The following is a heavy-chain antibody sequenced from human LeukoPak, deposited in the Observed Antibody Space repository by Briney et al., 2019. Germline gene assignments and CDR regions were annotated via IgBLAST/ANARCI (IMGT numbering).Heavy chain of an antibody. CDR2: VYCSGST. V-gene: IGHV4-59*01. CDR3: AGYQRTGLSATGLDY. D-gene: IGHD2-2*01. J-gene: IGHJ4*02. Sequence: SETLSLTCTVSGGSINNNYWSWIRQPPGKGLEWIGYVYCSGSTKYNPSLKGRVTMSVDTSKNQFSLRLSSLTAADTAVYYCAGYQRTGLSATGLDYWGQGTLVTVSS. CDR1: GGSINNNY.